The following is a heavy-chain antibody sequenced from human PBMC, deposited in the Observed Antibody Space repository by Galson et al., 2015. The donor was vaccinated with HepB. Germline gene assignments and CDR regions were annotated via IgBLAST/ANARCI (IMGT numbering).Heavy chain of an antibody. Sequence: SLRLSCAASGFTFSAFAMSWVRQAPGKGLEWVSGINWNGNNRGYADSVKGRFTISRDNAKNFMYLQMNSLRTEDTALYYCAKGEPYSGGWYVPPVAWGQGTLVTVSS. CDR1: GFTFSAFA. V-gene: IGHV3-9*01. J-gene: IGHJ5*02. CDR3: AKGEPYSGGWYVPPVA. CDR2: INWNGNNR. D-gene: IGHD6-19*01.